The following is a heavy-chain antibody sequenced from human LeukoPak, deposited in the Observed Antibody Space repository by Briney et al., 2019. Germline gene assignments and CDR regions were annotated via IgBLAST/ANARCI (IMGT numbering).Heavy chain of an antibody. V-gene: IGHV3-74*01. CDR1: GFTFSTDW. CDR3: ARELVALDY. J-gene: IGHJ4*02. Sequence: GGSLRLSCAASGFTFSTDWLHWVRQAPGKGLVWVSRINSAGSTTTYADSVKGRFTISRDNAKNTLYLHMNSLRAEDTAVYYCARELVALDYWGRGTLVTVSS. CDR2: INSAGSTT. D-gene: IGHD2-21*01.